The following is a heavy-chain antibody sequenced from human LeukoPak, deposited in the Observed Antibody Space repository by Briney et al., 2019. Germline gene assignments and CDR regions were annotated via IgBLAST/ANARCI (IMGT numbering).Heavy chain of an antibody. J-gene: IGHJ4*02. CDR2: ISSNGGST. CDR3: VKDGRDSSGYYPFDY. V-gene: IGHV3-64D*09. CDR1: GLTFSSYA. Sequence: GGSMRLSCSASGLTFSSYAMHWVRQAPGKGLEYDSAISSNGGSTYYADSVKGRFTISRDNSKNTLYLEMRSLRAEGTAVYYCVKDGRDSSGYYPFDYWGQGTLVTVSS. D-gene: IGHD3-22*01.